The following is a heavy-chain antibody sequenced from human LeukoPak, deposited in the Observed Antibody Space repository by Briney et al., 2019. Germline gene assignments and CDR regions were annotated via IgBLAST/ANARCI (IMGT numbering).Heavy chain of an antibody. Sequence: GGSLRLSCAVSGITLSNYGMSWVRQAPGKGLEWVAGISDSGGSTKYADSVKGRFTISRDNPKNTLFLQMNSLRAEDTAVYFCAKRGVVIRVVLVGFHKEAYYFESWGQGTLVTVSS. CDR2: ISDSGGST. CDR3: AKRGVVIRVVLVGFHKEAYYFES. CDR1: GITLSNYG. D-gene: IGHD3/OR15-3a*01. V-gene: IGHV3-23*01. J-gene: IGHJ4*02.